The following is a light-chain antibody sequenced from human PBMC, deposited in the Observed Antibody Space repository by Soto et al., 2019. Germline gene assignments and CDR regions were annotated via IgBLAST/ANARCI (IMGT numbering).Light chain of an antibody. J-gene: IGKJ1*01. CDR2: GVS. CDR3: LQDHNYPRT. CDR1: QDIRNE. Sequence: AIQMTQSPSSLSASVGDRVTITCRASQDIRNELGWYQQKPGKAPKALIYGVSNLQSGVPSRFSGSGSGTDFTLTIRSLQPEDFAVYYCLQDHNYPRTFGQGTKVEIK. V-gene: IGKV1-6*01.